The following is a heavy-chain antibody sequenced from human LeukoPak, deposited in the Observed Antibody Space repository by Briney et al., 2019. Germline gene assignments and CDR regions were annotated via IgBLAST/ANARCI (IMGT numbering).Heavy chain of an antibody. Sequence: SETLSLTCTVSGGSISSSSYYWGWIRQPPGKGLEWIGSIYNSGSTYCNPSLYSRVTISVDTSKNQFSLKLSSVTAADTTVYYCARQQYYYDSSGYRAPGRWYFDLWGRGTLVTVSS. D-gene: IGHD3-22*01. CDR2: IYNSGST. V-gene: IGHV4-39*01. CDR3: ARQQYYYDSSGYRAPGRWYFDL. J-gene: IGHJ2*01. CDR1: GGSISSSSYY.